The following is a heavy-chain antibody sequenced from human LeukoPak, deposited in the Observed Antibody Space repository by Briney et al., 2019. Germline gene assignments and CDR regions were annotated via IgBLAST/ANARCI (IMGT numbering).Heavy chain of an antibody. CDR3: ARAHMITSYYYYYYMDV. CDR2: MFHSGST. J-gene: IGHJ6*03. V-gene: IGHV4-38-2*02. D-gene: IGHD3-16*01. Sequence: SETLSLTCTVSGYSISSGYYWGWIRQPPGKGLEWIGSMFHSGSTYYNPSLKSRVTISVDTSKNQFSLKLSSVTAADTAVYYCARAHMITSYYYYYYMDVWGKGTTVTVSS. CDR1: GYSISSGYY.